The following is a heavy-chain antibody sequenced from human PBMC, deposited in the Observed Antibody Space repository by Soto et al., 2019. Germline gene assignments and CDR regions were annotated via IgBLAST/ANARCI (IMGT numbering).Heavy chain of an antibody. CDR3: TTGLGSGHYFHDRY. V-gene: IGHV3-15*07. CDR2: IKIITEGGTT. Sequence: EVHLVESGGGLVMPGGSLRLSCAASSFTFSDAWMNWVRQAPGKGLEWVGRIKIITEGGTTDYAAPVKGRFTISRDDSKNTMYLQMNSLKTEDTALYYCTTGLGSGHYFHDRYWGQGTLVTVSS. D-gene: IGHD3-10*01. CDR1: SFTFSDAW. J-gene: IGHJ4*02.